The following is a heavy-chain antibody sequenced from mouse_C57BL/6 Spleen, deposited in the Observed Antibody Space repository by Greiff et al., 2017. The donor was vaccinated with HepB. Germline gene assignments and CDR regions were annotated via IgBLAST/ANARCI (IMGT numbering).Heavy chain of an antibody. CDR3: ARTHYGSSTFDY. CDR1: GYTFTSYW. V-gene: IGHV1-50*01. CDR2: IDPSDSYT. Sequence: QVQLQQPGAELVKPGASVKLSCKASGYTFTSYWMQWVKQRPGQGLEWIGAIDPSDSYTNYNQKFKGKATLTVDTSSITTYMQLSSLTSEDSAVYYCARTHYGSSTFDYWGQGTTLTVSS. D-gene: IGHD1-1*01. J-gene: IGHJ2*01.